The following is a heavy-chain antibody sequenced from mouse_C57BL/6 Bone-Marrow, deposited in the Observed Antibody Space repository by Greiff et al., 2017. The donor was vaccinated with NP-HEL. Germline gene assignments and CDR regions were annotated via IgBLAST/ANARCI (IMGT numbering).Heavy chain of an antibody. D-gene: IGHD4-1*01. CDR2: IRYDGSN. J-gene: IGHJ2*01. V-gene: IGHV3-6*01. Sequence: EVKLQESGPGLVKPSQSLSLTCSATGYSITSGYYWYLIRQPPGNKLEWMGFIRYDGSNNYNPSFKNRISITRDTSKNQFFLKLNSVTTEDTATYYCAREDWNFGYWGQGTTLTVSS. CDR3: AREDWNFGY. CDR1: GYSITSGYY.